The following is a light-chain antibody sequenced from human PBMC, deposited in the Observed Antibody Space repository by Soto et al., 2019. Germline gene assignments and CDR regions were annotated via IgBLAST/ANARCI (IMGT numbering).Light chain of an antibody. V-gene: IGLV2-14*01. Sequence: VLTQPASVSGSPGQSITISCTGTSSDVGGYNYVSWYQQHPGKAPKLMIYEVSNRPSGVSNRFSGSKSGNTASLTISGLQAEDEADYYCSSYTSSSASYVFGTGTKVTVL. CDR3: SSYTSSSASYV. J-gene: IGLJ1*01. CDR1: SSDVGGYNY. CDR2: EVS.